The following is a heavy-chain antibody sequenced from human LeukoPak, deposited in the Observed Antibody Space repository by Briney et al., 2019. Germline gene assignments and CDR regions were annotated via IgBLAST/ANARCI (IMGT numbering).Heavy chain of an antibody. CDR3: ARAENYYFDSDGGDYFDY. V-gene: IGHV4-59*12. CDR2: TYYSGGT. J-gene: IGHJ4*02. CDR1: GGSLSSYY. Sequence: SETLSLTCTGSGGSLSSYYWSWIRQTPGKGLEWIGNTYYSGGTKYNPSLKSRVTISVDTSKNQFSLKLKSVTAADTAVYYCARAENYYFDSDGGDYFDYWGQGTLLTVSS. D-gene: IGHD3-22*01.